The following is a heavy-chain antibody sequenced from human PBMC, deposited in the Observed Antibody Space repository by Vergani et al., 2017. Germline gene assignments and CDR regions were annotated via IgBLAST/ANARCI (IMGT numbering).Heavy chain of an antibody. D-gene: IGHD6-19*01. CDR2: IYYSGRT. V-gene: IGHV4-39*01. CDR3: AGHSTVEWLVKLGWIDP. Sequence: QLQLQESGPGLVKPSATLSLTCSVSGASIRSSNYYWGWIRQPPGKGLEWIASIYYSGRTYYNPSLKSRVTISVDTSKNQFCLKLSSVTAADTAVYFCAGHSTVEWLVKLGWIDPWGQGILVTVSS. J-gene: IGHJ5*02. CDR1: GASIRSSNYY.